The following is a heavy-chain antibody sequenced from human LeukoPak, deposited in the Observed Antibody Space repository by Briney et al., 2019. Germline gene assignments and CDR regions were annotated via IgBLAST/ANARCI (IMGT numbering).Heavy chain of an antibody. V-gene: IGHV3-23*01. D-gene: IGHD6-13*01. CDR3: ARDESSSWIRVLDYYYLDV. J-gene: IGHJ6*03. CDR1: GFTFSNYA. CDR2: MSGSGDTT. Sequence: GGSLRLSCAASGFTFSNYAMSWVRQAPGKGLQWVSAMSGSGDTTYYVDSVRGRFTISRDNAKNSLYLQMNSLRADDTAVYFCARDESSSWIRVLDYYYLDVWGKGTTVTVSS.